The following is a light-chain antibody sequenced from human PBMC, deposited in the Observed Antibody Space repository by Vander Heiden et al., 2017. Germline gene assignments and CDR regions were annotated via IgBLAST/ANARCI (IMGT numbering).Light chain of an antibody. V-gene: IGLV3-1*01. Sequence: SYELIQPPSVIVSPGQTASLICSGHTLVAKCVAWYQQKPGQSPVVIMYESRRRPSGIPERFYGSNSGNTATLTIGGTQTLDEADYCCQAWDRNIAVFGGGTKLTVL. CDR2: ESR. CDR3: QAWDRNIAV. CDR1: TLVAKC. J-gene: IGLJ3*02.